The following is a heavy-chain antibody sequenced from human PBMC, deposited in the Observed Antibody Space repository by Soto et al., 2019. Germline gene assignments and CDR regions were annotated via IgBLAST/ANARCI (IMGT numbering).Heavy chain of an antibody. V-gene: IGHV6-1*01. J-gene: IGHJ6*02. CDR1: GDTVSSNSVA. CDR2: AYYRSRWYS. CDR3: ARSEEDSDYYYYGMDV. D-gene: IGHD2-15*01. Sequence: SQTLSLTCVGSGDTVSSNSVAWNWVRQSPSRGLEWLGRAYYRSRWYSDYAVSVRSRIDINADTSKNQVSLQLNSVTPEDTAVYYCARSEEDSDYYYYGMDVWGQGTTVTVSS.